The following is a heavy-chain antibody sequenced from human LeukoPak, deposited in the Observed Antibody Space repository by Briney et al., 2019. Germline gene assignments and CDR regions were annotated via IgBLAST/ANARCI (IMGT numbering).Heavy chain of an antibody. Sequence: PGGSLRLSCAASGFTFSDSAMTWVRQAPGKGLEWVAVISNDGNDKYNADSVKGRFTISRDNSKNMVYLQTNSLRVEDTAVYYCARDGDAAAAGYYFDSWGQGTLVTVSS. D-gene: IGHD6-13*01. CDR3: ARDGDAAAAGYYFDS. J-gene: IGHJ4*02. CDR2: ISNDGNDK. CDR1: GFTFSDSA. V-gene: IGHV3-30-3*01.